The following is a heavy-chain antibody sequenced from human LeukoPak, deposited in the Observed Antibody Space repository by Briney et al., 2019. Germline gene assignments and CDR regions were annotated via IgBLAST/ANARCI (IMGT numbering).Heavy chain of an antibody. CDR3: ARDQRYGDYQDY. CDR2: ISSSSSYV. J-gene: IGHJ4*02. Sequence: PGGSLRLSCAASGFTFSSYTMNWVRQAPGKGLEWVSSISSSSSYVYYADPLKGRFTISRDNAENSLYLQMNSLRAEDTAVYYCARDQRYGDYQDYWGQGTLVTVSS. CDR1: GFTFSSYT. D-gene: IGHD4-17*01. V-gene: IGHV3-21*01.